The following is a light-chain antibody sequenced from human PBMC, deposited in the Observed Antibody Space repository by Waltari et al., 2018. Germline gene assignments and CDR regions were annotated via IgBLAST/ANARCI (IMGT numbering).Light chain of an antibody. Sequence: QSVLTQPPSASGAPGQRVTISCSASSSTVGGNPVSGYQQLPGTAPKLLIRNNNRRPSGVPKRFSGSKSGTSASLAISGLQSEDEAYYYCASWDDTLNGPVFGGGTKLTVL. CDR1: SSTVGGNP. V-gene: IGLV1-44*01. J-gene: IGLJ3*02. CDR3: ASWDDTLNGPV. CDR2: NNN.